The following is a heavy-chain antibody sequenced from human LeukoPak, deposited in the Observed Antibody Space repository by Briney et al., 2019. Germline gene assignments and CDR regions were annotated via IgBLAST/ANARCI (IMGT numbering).Heavy chain of an antibody. CDR3: ATYDILTGYKY. CDR2: ISISGDST. D-gene: IGHD3-9*01. V-gene: IGHV3-23*01. Sequence: PGGSLRLSCAASGFPFSTYAMSWVRQAPGKGLEWGSGISISGDSTYYADSVKGRFTISRDNSKNTLYLQMNSLRAEDTAVYYCATYDILTGYKYWGQGTLVTVSS. J-gene: IGHJ4*02. CDR1: GFPFSTYA.